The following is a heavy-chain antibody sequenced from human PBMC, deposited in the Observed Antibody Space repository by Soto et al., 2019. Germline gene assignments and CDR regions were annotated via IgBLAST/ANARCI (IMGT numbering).Heavy chain of an antibody. CDR3: AKDLTGAAAAERYYYYGMDV. J-gene: IGHJ6*02. CDR1: GFTFSSYG. CDR2: ISYDGSNK. V-gene: IGHV3-30*18. Sequence: QVQLVESGGGVVQPGRSLRLSCAASGFTFSSYGMHWVRQAPGKGLEWVAVISYDGSNKYYADSVKGRFTISRDNSKNTLYLQMNSLRAEDTAVYYCAKDLTGAAAAERYYYYGMDVWGQGTTVTVSS. D-gene: IGHD6-13*01.